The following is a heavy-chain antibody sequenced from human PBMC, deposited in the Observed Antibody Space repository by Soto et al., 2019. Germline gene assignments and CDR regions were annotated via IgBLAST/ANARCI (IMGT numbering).Heavy chain of an antibody. J-gene: IGHJ4*02. V-gene: IGHV4-61*01. Sequence: SETLSLTCTVSGGSVSSGSYYWSWIRQPPGKGLEWIGYIYYSGSTNYNPSLKSRVTISVDTSKNQFSLKLSSVTAADTAVYYCARDLYSYGVDYWGQGTLVTVSS. CDR2: IYYSGST. CDR3: ARDLYSYGVDY. D-gene: IGHD5-18*01. CDR1: GGSVSSGSYY.